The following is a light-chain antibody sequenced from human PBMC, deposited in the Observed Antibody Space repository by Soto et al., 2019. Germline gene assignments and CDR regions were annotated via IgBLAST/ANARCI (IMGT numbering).Light chain of an antibody. CDR3: SSYTSSSTPYV. Sequence: QSALTQPASVSGSPGQSITISCTGTSSDVGGYNYVSWYQQHPVKAPKLMIYDVTNRPSGVSDRFSGSKSGNTASLTISGLQAEDEADYYCSSYTSSSTPYVFGTGTKATV. V-gene: IGLV2-14*01. CDR1: SSDVGGYNY. J-gene: IGLJ1*01. CDR2: DVT.